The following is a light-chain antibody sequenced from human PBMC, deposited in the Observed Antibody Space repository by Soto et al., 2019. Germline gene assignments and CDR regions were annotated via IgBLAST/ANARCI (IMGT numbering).Light chain of an antibody. CDR1: SSDVGGYNY. V-gene: IGLV2-8*01. J-gene: IGLJ1*01. CDR2: EVS. Sequence: SVLPQPPPPSGSFWQSVPPSFPGTSSDVGGYNYVSWYQQHPGKAPKLMIYEVSERPSGVPDRFSGSKSGNTASLTVSGLQADDEADYYCSSYSGTNYHYVFGTGTKV. CDR3: SSYSGTNYHYV.